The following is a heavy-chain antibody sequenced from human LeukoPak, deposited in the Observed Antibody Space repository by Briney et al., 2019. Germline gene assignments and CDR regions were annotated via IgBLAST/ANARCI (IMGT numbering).Heavy chain of an antibody. Sequence: PGGSLRLSCAASGFTFSSFAMSWVRQAPGKGLEWVSAISGSGGSTYYADSVKGRFTISRDNSKNTLYLQMNSLRAEDTAVYYCAKDHHYYGSGSYFDYWGQGTLVTASS. CDR2: ISGSGGST. J-gene: IGHJ4*02. V-gene: IGHV3-23*01. CDR1: GFTFSSFA. D-gene: IGHD3-10*01. CDR3: AKDHHYYGSGSYFDY.